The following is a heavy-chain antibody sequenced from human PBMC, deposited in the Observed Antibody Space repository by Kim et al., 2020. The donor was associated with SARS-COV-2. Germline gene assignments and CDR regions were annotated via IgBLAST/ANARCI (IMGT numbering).Heavy chain of an antibody. CDR1: GYTFTGYY. V-gene: IGHV1-2*02. D-gene: IGHD7-27*01. Sequence: ASVKVSCKASGYTFTGYYMHWVRQAPGQGLEWMGWINPNSGGTNYAQKFQGRVTMTRDTSISTAYMELSRLRSDDTAVYYCARDRGALNWGFDYWGQGTLVTVSS. J-gene: IGHJ4*02. CDR2: INPNSGGT. CDR3: ARDRGALNWGFDY.